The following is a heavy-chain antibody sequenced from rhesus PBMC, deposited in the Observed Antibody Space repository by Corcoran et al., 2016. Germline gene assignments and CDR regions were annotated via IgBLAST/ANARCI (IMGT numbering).Heavy chain of an antibody. Sequence: QVQLQESGPGVVKPSETLSLTCAVSGGSISDSYRWSWIRQPPGKGLEWIGYLCGSSTNTNYTPTLKSRVTISKDTAKNQFSLKLSSGTAEDTAVYYCARGRYSGYSPFYYWGQGVLVTVSS. CDR1: GGSISDSYR. V-gene: IGHV4S10*01. CDR3: ARGRYSGYSPFYY. CDR2: LCGSSTNT. D-gene: IGHD5-24*01. J-gene: IGHJ4*01.